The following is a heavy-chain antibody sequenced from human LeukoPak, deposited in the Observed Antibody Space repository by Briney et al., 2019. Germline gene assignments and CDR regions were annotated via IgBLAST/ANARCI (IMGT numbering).Heavy chain of an antibody. CDR3: ARDTTTGIDY. Sequence: ASVTVSCKVSGYTLTELSMHWVRQAPGQGLEWMGIINPSGGSTSYAQKFQGRVTMTRDTSTSTVYMELSSLRSEDTAVYYCARDTTTGIDYWGQGTLVTVSS. CDR2: INPSGGST. V-gene: IGHV1-46*01. CDR1: GYTLTELS. D-gene: IGHD1-1*01. J-gene: IGHJ4*02.